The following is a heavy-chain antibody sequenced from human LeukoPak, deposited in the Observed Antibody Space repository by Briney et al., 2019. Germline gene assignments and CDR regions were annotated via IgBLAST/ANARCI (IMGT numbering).Heavy chain of an antibody. D-gene: IGHD2-8*01. CDR1: GFTFSDYY. V-gene: IGHV3-11*01. CDR3: AREGSGGYCTNGVYYLSWFDP. J-gene: IGHJ5*02. Sequence: GGSLRLSCAASGFTFSDYYMSWIRQAPGKGLEWVSYISSSGSTIYYADSVKGRFTISRDNAKNSLYLQMNSLRAEDTAVYYCAREGSGGYCTNGVYYLSWFDPWGQGTLVTVSS. CDR2: ISSSGSTI.